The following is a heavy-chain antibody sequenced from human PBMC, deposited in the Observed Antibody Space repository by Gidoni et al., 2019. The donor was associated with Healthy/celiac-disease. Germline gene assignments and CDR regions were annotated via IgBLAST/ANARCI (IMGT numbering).Heavy chain of an antibody. Sequence: QVQLQQWGAGLLKPSETLSLTCAVYGGSFSGYYWSWIRQPPGKGLEWIGEINHSGSTNYNPPLKSRVTISVDTSKNQFSLKLSSVTAADTAVYYCARIRAIAARRRGYFDYWGQGTLVTVSS. CDR1: GGSFSGYY. J-gene: IGHJ4*02. CDR2: INHSGST. V-gene: IGHV4-34*01. CDR3: ARIRAIAARRRGYFDY. D-gene: IGHD6-6*01.